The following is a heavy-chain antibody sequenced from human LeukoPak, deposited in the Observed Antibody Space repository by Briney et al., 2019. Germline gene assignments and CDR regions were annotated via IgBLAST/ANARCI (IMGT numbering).Heavy chain of an antibody. D-gene: IGHD6-19*01. CDR3: ARDRSSGWDDY. V-gene: IGHV3-21*01. CDR1: GFTFSSYS. J-gene: IGHJ4*02. CDR2: ISSSSSYI. Sequence: GGSLRLSCAASGFTFSSYSMNWVRQAPGKGLEWVSSISSSSSYIYYADSVKGRFTISRDNAKNSLYLQMNSLRVEDTAVYYCARDRSSGWDDYWGQGTLVTVSS.